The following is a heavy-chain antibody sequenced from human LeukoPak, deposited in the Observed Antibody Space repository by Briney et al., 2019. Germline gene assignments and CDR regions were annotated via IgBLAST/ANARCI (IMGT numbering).Heavy chain of an antibody. CDR2: IKEDGSEK. V-gene: IGHV3-7*03. D-gene: IGHD6-13*01. CDR3: ARGLHSSTWNSPRRNYHYMDV. CDR1: GFTFSSYW. Sequence: GGSLRLSCAASGFTFSSYWMSWVRQAPGKGLEWVANIKEDGSEKYYADSVKGRFTISRDNAKKSLYLQMNSLRAEDTALYYCARGLHSSTWNSPRRNYHYMDVWGKGTTVTVSS. J-gene: IGHJ6*03.